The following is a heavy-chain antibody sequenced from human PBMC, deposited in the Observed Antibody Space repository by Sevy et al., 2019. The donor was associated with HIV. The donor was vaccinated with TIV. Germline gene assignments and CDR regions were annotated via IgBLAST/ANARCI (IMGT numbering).Heavy chain of an antibody. CDR2: ISSSGTST. CDR1: GFTLSNYE. V-gene: IGHV3-48*03. J-gene: IGHJ5*02. CDR3: AKFDAYYDKGIDP. Sequence: GGSLRLSCEASGFTLSNYEMNWVRQAPGTGLQWLSYISSSGTSTYYAESVKGRFTISRDNAKNSLYLQMNSLRAEDTAIYYCAKFDAYYDKGIDPWGQGTLVTVSS. D-gene: IGHD3-16*01.